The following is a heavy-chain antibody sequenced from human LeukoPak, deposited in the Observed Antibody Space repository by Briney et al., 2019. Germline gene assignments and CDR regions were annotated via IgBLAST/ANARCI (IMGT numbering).Heavy chain of an antibody. CDR1: GGSISNYF. V-gene: IGHV4-59*08. CDR2: IYSSRNT. D-gene: IGHD4-17*01. Sequence: PSETLSLTCTVSGGSISNYFWSWIRQPPGKGLEWIAYIYSSRNTNYNPSLRGRVTISVDTSKNQFSLRMNSVTAADTAVYYCARHPSWPDYGGTFDYWGQGALVIVSS. J-gene: IGHJ4*02. CDR3: ARHPSWPDYGGTFDY.